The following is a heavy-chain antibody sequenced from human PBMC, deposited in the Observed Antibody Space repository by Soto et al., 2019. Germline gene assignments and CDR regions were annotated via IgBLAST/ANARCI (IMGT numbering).Heavy chain of an antibody. CDR2: ITRIFGTA. V-gene: IGHV1-69*13. CDR3: ATDSGDIVATIHAFDI. D-gene: IGHD5-12*01. CDR1: VGTFSSYA. Sequence: VEVSCKASVGTFSSYAIGWGLQAPGQVLEWMGGITRIFGTANYAQKLQGRVRLTAAASTSKAYTDLSSLRSEDTAVYYSATDSGDIVATIHAFDIWGQGTMVTVSS. J-gene: IGHJ3*02.